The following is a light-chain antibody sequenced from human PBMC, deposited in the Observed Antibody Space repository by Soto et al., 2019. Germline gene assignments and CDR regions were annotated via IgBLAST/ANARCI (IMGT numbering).Light chain of an antibody. CDR1: ESISSY. J-gene: IGKJ2*01. CDR2: AAS. Sequence: DIQMTQSPSSLSASVGDRVTITCRASESISSYLNWYQQKPGQAPKLLIYAASSLQSGDPSRFSGSGSGTDFTLTISSLQPEDFATYYCQQSYSTPLYTFGQGTKLEIK. CDR3: QQSYSTPLYT. V-gene: IGKV1-39*01.